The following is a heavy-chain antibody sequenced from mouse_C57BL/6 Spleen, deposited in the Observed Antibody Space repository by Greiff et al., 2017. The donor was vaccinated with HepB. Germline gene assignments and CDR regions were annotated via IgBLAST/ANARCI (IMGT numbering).Heavy chain of an antibody. D-gene: IGHD2-4*01. CDR1: GYSITSGYY. V-gene: IGHV3-6*01. CDR2: ISYDGSN. Sequence: EVKLVESGPGLVKPSQSLSLTCSVPGYSITSGYYWNWIRQFPGNKLEWMGYISYDGSNNYNPSLKNRISITRDTSKNQFFLKLNSVTTEDTATYYCAREGLRYDYDEAYWGQGTLVTVSA. CDR3: AREGLRYDYDEAY. J-gene: IGHJ3*01.